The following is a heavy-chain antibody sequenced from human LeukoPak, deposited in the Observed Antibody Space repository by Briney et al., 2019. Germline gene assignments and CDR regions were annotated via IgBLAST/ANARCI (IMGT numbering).Heavy chain of an antibody. CDR3: ARHEYSGSYYGLSWFDP. Sequence: SETLSLTCTVSGGSISSSGYYWGWIRQPPGKGLEWIASIYYSGSTYYNTSLKSRVTISVDTSKNRLSLKLSSLTAADTAVYYCARHEYSGSYYGLSWFDPWGQGTLVTVSS. J-gene: IGHJ5*02. V-gene: IGHV4-39*01. CDR2: IYYSGST. D-gene: IGHD1-26*01. CDR1: GGSISSSGYY.